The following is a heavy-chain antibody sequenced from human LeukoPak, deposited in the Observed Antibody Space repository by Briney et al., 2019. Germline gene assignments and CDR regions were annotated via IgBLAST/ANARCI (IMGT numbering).Heavy chain of an antibody. J-gene: IGHJ3*02. CDR3: AKDPLYSGSFDAFDI. Sequence: GGTLRLSCAASGFTFSSYAMSWVRQAPGKGLEWVSAISGSGGSTYYADSVKGRFTISRDNSKNTLYLQMNSLRAEDTAVYYCAKDPLYSGSFDAFDIWGQGTMVTVSS. CDR1: GFTFSSYA. CDR2: ISGSGGST. D-gene: IGHD1-26*01. V-gene: IGHV3-23*01.